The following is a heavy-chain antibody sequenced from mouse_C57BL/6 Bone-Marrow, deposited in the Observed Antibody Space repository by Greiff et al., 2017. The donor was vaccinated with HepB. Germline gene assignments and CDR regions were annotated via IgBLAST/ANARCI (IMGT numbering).Heavy chain of an antibody. CDR3: ALFITTVVDFDY. CDR2: ISTYYGDA. CDR1: GYTFTDYA. V-gene: IGHV1-67*01. D-gene: IGHD1-1*01. Sequence: VQRVESGPELVRPGVSVKISCKGSGYTFTDYAMHWVKQSHAKSLEWIGVISTYYGDASYNQKFKDKATMTVDKSSSTAYMELARLTSEDSAVYYCALFITTVVDFDYWGQGTTLTVSS. J-gene: IGHJ2*01.